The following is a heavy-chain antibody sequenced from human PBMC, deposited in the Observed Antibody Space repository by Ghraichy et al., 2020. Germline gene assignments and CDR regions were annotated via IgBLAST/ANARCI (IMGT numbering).Heavy chain of an antibody. CDR2: ISGSGGST. V-gene: IGHV3-23*01. Sequence: GGSLRHSCAASGFTFSSYAMSWVRQAPGKGLEWVSAISGSGGSTYYADSVKGRFTISRDNSKNTLYLQMNSLRAEDTAVYYCAKPLGYCSSTSCSEFDPWGQGTLVTVSS. CDR1: GFTFSSYA. J-gene: IGHJ5*02. D-gene: IGHD2-2*01. CDR3: AKPLGYCSSTSCSEFDP.